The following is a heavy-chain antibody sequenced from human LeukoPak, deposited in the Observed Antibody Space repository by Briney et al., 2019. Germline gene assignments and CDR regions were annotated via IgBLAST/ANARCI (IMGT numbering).Heavy chain of an antibody. D-gene: IGHD6-13*01. V-gene: IGHV1-2*02. CDR2: INPNSGGT. CDR1: GYTFSTYY. Sequence: ASVKVSCKASGYTFSTYYVHWVRQAPGQGLEWMGWINPNSGGTNYAQKFQGRVTMTRDTSISTAYMELSRLRSDDTAVYYCARDLSSSWYSPSGYNWFDPWGQGTLVTVSS. CDR3: ARDLSSSWYSPSGYNWFDP. J-gene: IGHJ5*02.